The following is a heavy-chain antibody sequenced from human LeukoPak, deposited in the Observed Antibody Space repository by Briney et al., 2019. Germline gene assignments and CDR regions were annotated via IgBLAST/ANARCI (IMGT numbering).Heavy chain of an antibody. J-gene: IGHJ4*02. V-gene: IGHV3-23*01. D-gene: IGHD3-22*01. Sequence: GGSLRLSRAVSGITLSNYGMSWVRQAPGKGLEWVAGISDSGGRTNYADSVKGRFTISRDNPKNTLYLQMNSLRAEDTAVYFCAKRGVVIRVILVGFHREAYYFDSWGQGALVTVSS. CDR3: AKRGVVIRVILVGFHREAYYFDS. CDR2: ISDSGGRT. CDR1: GITLSNYG.